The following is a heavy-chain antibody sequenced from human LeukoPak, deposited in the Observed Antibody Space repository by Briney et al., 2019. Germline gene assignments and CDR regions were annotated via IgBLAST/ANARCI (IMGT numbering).Heavy chain of an antibody. CDR2: IYYSGST. CDR3: ARAEGYYYGSGSHAFDI. CDR1: GYSISSGYY. J-gene: IGHJ3*02. V-gene: IGHV4-61*01. D-gene: IGHD3-10*01. Sequence: SETLSLTCTVSGYSISSGYYWGWIRQPPGKGLEWIAYIYYSGSTNYNPSLKSRVTISVDTSKNQFSLKLSSVTAADTAVYYCARAEGYYYGSGSHAFDIWGQGTMVTVSS.